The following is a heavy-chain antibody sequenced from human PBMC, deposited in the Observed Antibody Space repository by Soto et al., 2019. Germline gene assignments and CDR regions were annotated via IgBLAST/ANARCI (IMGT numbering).Heavy chain of an antibody. CDR2: IRSKAYGGTT. CDR1: GFNFGDYA. CDR3: TRQPYGSGSYLWFDP. Sequence: GGSLRLSCTASGFNFGDYAMSWFRQAPGKGLEWVGFIRSKAYGGTTEYAASVKGRFTISRDDSKSIAYLQMNSLKTEDTAVYYCTRQPYGSGSYLWFDPWGQGTLVTVSS. J-gene: IGHJ5*02. D-gene: IGHD3-10*01. V-gene: IGHV3-49*03.